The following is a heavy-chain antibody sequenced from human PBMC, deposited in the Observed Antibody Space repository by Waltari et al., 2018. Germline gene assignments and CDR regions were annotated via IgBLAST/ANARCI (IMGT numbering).Heavy chain of an antibody. V-gene: IGHV3-21*01. D-gene: IGHD4-17*01. CDR3: ARDRNGDYYLRCFDY. J-gene: IGHJ4*02. Sequence: EVQLVESGGGLVKPGGSLRLSCAASGFTFSSYSMNWLRQAPGKGLEWVSSISSSSSYIYYADSVKGRFTISRDNAKNSLYLQMNSLRAEDTAVYYCARDRNGDYYLRCFDYWGQGTLVTVSS. CDR2: ISSSSSYI. CDR1: GFTFSSYS.